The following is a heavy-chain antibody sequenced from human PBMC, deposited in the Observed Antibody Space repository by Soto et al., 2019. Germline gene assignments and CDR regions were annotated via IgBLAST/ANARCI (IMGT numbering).Heavy chain of an antibody. CDR1: RFTFSSYA. D-gene: IGHD3-9*01. V-gene: IGHV3-30-3*01. Sequence: PGGSLRLSCVASRFTFSSYALHWVRQAPGKGPEWVAVTSYDGSNKYYADSVEGRFTISRDNSKNTLYLQTSSLTTEDTAMYYCARDWETSATGLIDSWGQGTLVTVSS. CDR2: TSYDGSNK. J-gene: IGHJ5*01. CDR3: ARDWETSATGLIDS.